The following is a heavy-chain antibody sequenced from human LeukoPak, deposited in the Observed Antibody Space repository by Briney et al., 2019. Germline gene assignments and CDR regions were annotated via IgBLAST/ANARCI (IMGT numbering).Heavy chain of an antibody. CDR3: AKDRASRITIFGVVAPYFDY. J-gene: IGHJ4*02. V-gene: IGHV3-23*01. Sequence: PGGSLRLSCAASGFTFSSYAMSWVRQATGKGLEWVSAISGSGGSTYYADSVKGRFTISRDNSKNTLYLQMNSLRAEDTAVYYCAKDRASRITIFGVVAPYFDYWGQGTLVTVSS. CDR2: ISGSGGST. D-gene: IGHD3-3*01. CDR1: GFTFSSYA.